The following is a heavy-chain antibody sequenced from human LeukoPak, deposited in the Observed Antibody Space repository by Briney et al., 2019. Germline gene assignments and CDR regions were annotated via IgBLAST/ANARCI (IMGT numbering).Heavy chain of an antibody. J-gene: IGHJ4*02. Sequence: SVKVSCKASGGTFSNYAISWVRQAPGQGLEWMGGIIPIFGTANYAQKFQGRVTITADESTSTAYMELSSLRSEDTAVYYCARDRGIAAAGLFDYWGQGTLVAVSS. CDR1: GGTFSNYA. D-gene: IGHD6-13*01. CDR2: IIPIFGTA. CDR3: ARDRGIAAAGLFDY. V-gene: IGHV1-69*01.